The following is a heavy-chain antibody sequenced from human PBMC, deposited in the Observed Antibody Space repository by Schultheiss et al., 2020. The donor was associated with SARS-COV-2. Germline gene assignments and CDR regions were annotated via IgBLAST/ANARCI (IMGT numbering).Heavy chain of an antibody. CDR3: ARGPAGDIGSYYVWFDP. CDR2: INAGNGNT. D-gene: IGHD1-26*01. Sequence: ASVKVSCKASGYTFTSYAMHWVRQAPGQRLEWMGWINAGNGNTKYSQKFQGRVTITRDTSASTAYMELSSLRSEDTAVYYCARGPAGDIGSYYVWFDPWGLGTLVTVSS. CDR1: GYTFTSYA. V-gene: IGHV1-3*01. J-gene: IGHJ5*02.